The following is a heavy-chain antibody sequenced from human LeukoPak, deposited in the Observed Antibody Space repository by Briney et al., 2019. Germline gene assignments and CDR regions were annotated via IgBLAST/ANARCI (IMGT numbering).Heavy chain of an antibody. CDR2: ISYDGSNK. D-gene: IGHD2-21*01. CDR3: AKSPGSWGDLDAFDI. CDR1: GFTFSSYS. J-gene: IGHJ3*02. V-gene: IGHV3-30*18. Sequence: GGSLRLSCAASGFTFSSYSMNWVRQAPGKGLEWVAVISYDGSNKYYADSVKGRFTISRDNSKNTLYLQMNSLRAEDTAVYYCAKSPGSWGDLDAFDIWGQGTMVTVSS.